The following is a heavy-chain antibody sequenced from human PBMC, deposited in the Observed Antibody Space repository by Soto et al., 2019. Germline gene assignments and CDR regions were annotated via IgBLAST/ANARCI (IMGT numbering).Heavy chain of an antibody. J-gene: IGHJ3*02. Sequence: QLHLVQSGAVVKKPGASVTVSCSASGYPVTAYYMHWVRQAPGRGLEWMGGINPATGAAKYTQTFQGRVTMTRDTSTRTFFMELGGLSSADRAVFYCARGGGVGVAGSAAFEMWGQGTLVTVSS. D-gene: IGHD3-3*01. CDR3: ARGGGVGVAGSAAFEM. CDR2: INPATGAA. V-gene: IGHV1-2*02. CDR1: GYPVTAYY.